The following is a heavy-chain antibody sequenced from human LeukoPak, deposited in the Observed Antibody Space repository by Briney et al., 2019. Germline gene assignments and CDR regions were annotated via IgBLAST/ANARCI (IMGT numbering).Heavy chain of an antibody. V-gene: IGHV3-7*01. J-gene: IGHJ4*02. D-gene: IGHD3-22*01. CDR3: AREEMIVENYFDY. CDR1: GFAFSSYW. Sequence: PGGSLRLSCAASGFAFSSYWMNWVRQAPGKGLEWVANIKRDGSGKYYVDSVKGRFTISRDNAKNSLYLRMNSLRAEDTAVYYCAREEMIVENYFDYWGQETLVTVSS. CDR2: IKRDGSGK.